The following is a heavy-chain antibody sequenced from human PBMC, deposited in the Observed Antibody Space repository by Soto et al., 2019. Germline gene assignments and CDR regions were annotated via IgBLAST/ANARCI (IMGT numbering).Heavy chain of an antibody. Sequence: SETLSLTCSVSGGSIGSSSYYFGWIRQPPGKGLEWIGSLYYTGTTYYNSSLKSRVTISADKSQNQFSLRLSSVTAADTAVYYCGAYCSRTSCYDWFDPWGQGTLVTVSS. D-gene: IGHD2-2*01. CDR3: GAYCSRTSCYDWFDP. CDR1: GGSIGSSSYY. J-gene: IGHJ5*02. V-gene: IGHV4-39*01. CDR2: LYYTGTT.